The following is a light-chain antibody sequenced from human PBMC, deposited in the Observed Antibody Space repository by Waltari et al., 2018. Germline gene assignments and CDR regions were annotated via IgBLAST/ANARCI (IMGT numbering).Light chain of an antibody. CDR3: LSSDISGTYWV. Sequence: SYDVKQPPSVSVYLGQMARITCSGEALPKKYALWYQQKPGQFPVLLIHKDTERPSWVPGRFSGSTSGTTVTLTITGVQAEDEADYYCLSSDISGTYWVFGGGTKLTVL. V-gene: IGLV3-16*01. CDR1: ALPKKY. J-gene: IGLJ3*02. CDR2: KDT.